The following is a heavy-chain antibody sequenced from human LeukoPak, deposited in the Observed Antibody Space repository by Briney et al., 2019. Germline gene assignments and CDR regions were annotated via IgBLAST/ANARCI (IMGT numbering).Heavy chain of an antibody. V-gene: IGHV4-4*02. D-gene: IGHD6-13*01. Sequence: NASGTLSLTCAVSGGSISSSNWRSWVRQPPGKGLEWIGEIYHSGSTYYNPSLKSRVTISVDTSKNQFSLRLSSVTAADTAVYYCARVTGYMVEDYFDYWGQGTLVTVSS. CDR1: GGSISSSNW. CDR3: ARVTGYMVEDYFDY. CDR2: IYHSGST. J-gene: IGHJ4*02.